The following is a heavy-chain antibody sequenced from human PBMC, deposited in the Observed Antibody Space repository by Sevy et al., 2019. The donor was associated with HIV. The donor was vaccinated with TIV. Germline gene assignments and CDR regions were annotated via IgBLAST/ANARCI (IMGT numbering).Heavy chain of an antibody. J-gene: IGHJ4*02. CDR1: GFTFSSYS. D-gene: IGHD3-22*01. CDR3: ARGGEYYDSSGITDY. Sequence: GGSLRLSCAASGFTFSSYSMIWVRQAPGKGLEWVSSISSSSSYIYYADSVKGRFTISRDNAKNSLYLQMNSLRAEDTAVYYCARGGEYYDSSGITDYWGQRTLVTVSS. CDR2: ISSSSSYI. V-gene: IGHV3-21*01.